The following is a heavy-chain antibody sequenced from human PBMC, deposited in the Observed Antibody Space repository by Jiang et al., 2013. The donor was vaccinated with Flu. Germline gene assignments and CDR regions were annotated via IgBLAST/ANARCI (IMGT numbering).Heavy chain of an antibody. J-gene: IGHJ4*02. Sequence: FQGRVTITRDTSASTAYMELSSLRSEDTAVYYCARLAKSYDSSGYFNYWGQGTLVTVSS. D-gene: IGHD3-22*01. CDR3: ARLAKSYDSSGYFNY. V-gene: IGHV1-3*01.